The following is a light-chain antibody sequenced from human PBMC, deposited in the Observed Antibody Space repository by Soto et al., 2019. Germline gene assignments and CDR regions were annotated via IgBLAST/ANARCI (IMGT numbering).Light chain of an antibody. CDR2: AAS. J-gene: IGKJ1*01. CDR1: QDIGND. Sequence: IQMTQSPSSLSVSVTDRVTITCRASQDIGNDLGWYQQRPGEAPELLLYAASTLRSGVPSRFSGRGSGTQFTLTINNLQPEDSATYFCLQDHDYPWTFGHGTKVEV. CDR3: LQDHDYPWT. V-gene: IGKV1-6*02.